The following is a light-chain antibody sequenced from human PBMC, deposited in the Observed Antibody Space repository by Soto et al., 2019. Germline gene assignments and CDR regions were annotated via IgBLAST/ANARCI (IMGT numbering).Light chain of an antibody. CDR1: TIGLVGYNY. J-gene: IGLJ3*02. CDR3: SSYVGSNNLE. Sequence: QSALTQPPSASGSPGQSVTISCTGATIGLVGYNYVSWYQQHPGKAPKLINYEVTKRPSGVPDRFSGSKSGDTASLTVSGLQAADEADYYCSSYVGSNNLEFGGGTKLTVL. V-gene: IGLV2-8*01. CDR2: EVT.